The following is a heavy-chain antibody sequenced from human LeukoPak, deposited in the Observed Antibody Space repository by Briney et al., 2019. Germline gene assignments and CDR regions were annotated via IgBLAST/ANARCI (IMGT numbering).Heavy chain of an antibody. CDR1: GYTFTSYD. V-gene: IGHV1-8*01. D-gene: IGHD3-9*01. J-gene: IGHJ6*02. CDR3: ARDLNYDILTGYLPYSLGMDV. CDR2: MNPNSGNT. Sequence: ASVKVSCKASGYTFTSYDINWVRQATGQGLEWMGWMNPNSGNTGYAQKFQGRVTMTRNTSISTAYMELSSLRSEDTAVYYCARDLNYDILTGYLPYSLGMDVWGQGTRVTVSS.